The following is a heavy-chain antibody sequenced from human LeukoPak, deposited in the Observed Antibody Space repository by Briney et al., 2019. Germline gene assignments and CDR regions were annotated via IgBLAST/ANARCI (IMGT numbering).Heavy chain of an antibody. CDR3: ARDLRVVITGSFDS. Sequence: GGSLRLSCAASGFTFSTSYMTWVRQAPGKGLEWVSNINPDGSVKSYVDSVKGRFTISRDNAESSVLLQMTSLRAEDTALYYCARDLRVVITGSFDSWGQGTLVTVSS. CDR2: INPDGSVK. J-gene: IGHJ4*02. D-gene: IGHD3-22*01. CDR1: GFTFSTSY. V-gene: IGHV3-7*05.